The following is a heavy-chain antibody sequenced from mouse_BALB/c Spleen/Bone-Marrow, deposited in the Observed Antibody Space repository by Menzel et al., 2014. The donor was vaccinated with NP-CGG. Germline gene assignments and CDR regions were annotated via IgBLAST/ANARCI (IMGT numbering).Heavy chain of an antibody. CDR2: SRNKAKHYTT. CDR3: ARDVGYGNYFVY. J-gene: IGHJ3*01. CDR1: GFTFSDFY. V-gene: IGHV7-1*02. D-gene: IGHD2-10*02. Sequence: EVKLVESGGGLVQPGDSLILSCATSGFTFSDFYMEWVRQPPGKRLEWIAASRNKAKHYTTEYSASVKGRFIVSRDTSQSNLYLQMNALRAEDTAIYYCARDVGYGNYFVYWGQGTLVTVSA.